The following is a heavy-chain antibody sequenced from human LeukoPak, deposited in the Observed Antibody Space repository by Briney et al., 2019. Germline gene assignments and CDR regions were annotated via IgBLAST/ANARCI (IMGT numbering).Heavy chain of an antibody. J-gene: IGHJ3*02. D-gene: IGHD2-8*01. Sequence: GASVKVSCKASGGTFSSYAISWVRQAPGQGLEWMGWINPNSGGTNYAQKFQGRVTMTRDTSISTAYMELSRLRSDDTAVYYCARVSVILRAFDIWGQGTMVTVSS. CDR2: INPNSGGT. CDR3: ARVSVILRAFDI. CDR1: GGTFSSYA. V-gene: IGHV1-2*02.